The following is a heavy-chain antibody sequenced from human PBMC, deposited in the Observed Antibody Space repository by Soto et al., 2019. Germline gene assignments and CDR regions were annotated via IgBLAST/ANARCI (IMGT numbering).Heavy chain of an antibody. J-gene: IGHJ4*02. CDR2: ISYDGSNK. D-gene: IGHD2-15*01. CDR3: AGGQYYFDY. Sequence: QVQLVESGGGVVQPGRSLRLSCAASGFPFSSYGMHWVRQAPGKGLEWVAHISYDGSNKHYTDSVKGRFTISRDNSKNMWYLQMSSVRAEDTVVYYCAGGQYYFDYCGQGTRVSVSS. CDR1: GFPFSSYG. V-gene: IGHV3-30*03.